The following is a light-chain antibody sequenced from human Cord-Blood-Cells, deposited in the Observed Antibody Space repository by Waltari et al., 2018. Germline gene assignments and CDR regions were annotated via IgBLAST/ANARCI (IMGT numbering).Light chain of an antibody. CDR2: AAS. CDR1: KSISSY. CDR3: QQSNSTPWT. V-gene: IGKV1-39*01. Sequence: DIQMTHSPSSLSASVGDRVTITCRASKSISSYLNWYQQKPGKAPKLLIDAASRMQSGVPSRFSGSGSGTDFTLTISSLQPEDFATYYYQQSNSTPWTFGQGTKVEIK. J-gene: IGKJ1*01.